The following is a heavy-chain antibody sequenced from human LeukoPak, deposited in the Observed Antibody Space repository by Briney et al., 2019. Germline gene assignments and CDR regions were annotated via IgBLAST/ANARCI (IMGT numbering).Heavy chain of an antibody. Sequence: PSETLSLTCTVSGGSISSSSYYWGWVRQPPGKGLEWIGSIYYSGSTYYNPSLKSRVTISVDTSKNQFSLKLSSVTAADTAVYYCARDAKGQLELPRGWFDPWGQGTLVTVSS. D-gene: IGHD1-1*01. CDR1: GGSISSSSYY. V-gene: IGHV4-39*07. CDR2: IYYSGST. CDR3: ARDAKGQLELPRGWFDP. J-gene: IGHJ5*02.